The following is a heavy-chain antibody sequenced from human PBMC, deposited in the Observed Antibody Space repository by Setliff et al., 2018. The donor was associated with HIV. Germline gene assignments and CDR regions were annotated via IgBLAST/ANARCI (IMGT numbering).Heavy chain of an antibody. J-gene: IGHJ3*02. D-gene: IGHD1-26*01. CDR1: GYSFTAYY. CDR3: ARGRHSGTYEAFDI. CDR2: IQTNSGGT. V-gene: IGHV1-2*02. Sequence: ASVKVSCTASGYSFTAYYIHFVRQAPGQGLEWMGWIQTNSGGTKSAQKFQGRVTMTRDTSISTAYMELNSLTSDDTAVYYCARGRHSGTYEAFDIWGPGTMVTVSS.